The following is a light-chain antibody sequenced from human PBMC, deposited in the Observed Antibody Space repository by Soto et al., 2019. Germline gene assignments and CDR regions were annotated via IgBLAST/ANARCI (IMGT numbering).Light chain of an antibody. V-gene: IGKV3-20*01. J-gene: IGKJ1*01. CDR2: GAS. CDR3: QQYGSSPLT. CDR1: QSVRGIY. Sequence: EVFLSQSPGTLSLSPGESAALSCRASQSVRGIYLAWYQQKPGQAPRLLIYGASNRASGIPDRFSGSGSGTDFSLTISRLEPEDFAVYFCQQYGSSPLTFGQGTKVDIK.